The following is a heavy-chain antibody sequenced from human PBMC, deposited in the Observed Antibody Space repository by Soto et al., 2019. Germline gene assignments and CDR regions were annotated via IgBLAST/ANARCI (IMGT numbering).Heavy chain of an antibody. D-gene: IGHD3-22*01. Sequence: ASVKVYCKASGYTYTRYGINWVRQDPGRGLEWMGWINPGNGNTKYSQQFQGRVIIDRDTSASTAYMELSSLRSEDTAVYYCARGGYFDSSNYLAYWGLGTLVTVSS. V-gene: IGHV1-3*01. CDR3: ARGGYFDSSNYLAY. J-gene: IGHJ4*02. CDR1: GYTYTRYG. CDR2: INPGNGNT.